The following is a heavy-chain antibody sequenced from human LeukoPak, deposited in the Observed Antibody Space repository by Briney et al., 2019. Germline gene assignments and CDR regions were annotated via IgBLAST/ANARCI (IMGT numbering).Heavy chain of an antibody. Sequence: GGSLRLSCAASGFTFDDYGMSWVRQAPGKGLEWVSYISSSSSTIYYADSVKGRFTISRDNAKNSLYLQMNSLRAEDTAVYYCAAGRHSSGELGFDPWGQGTLVTVSS. CDR1: GFTFDDYG. CDR2: ISSSSSTI. CDR3: AAGRHSSGELGFDP. D-gene: IGHD1-26*01. J-gene: IGHJ5*02. V-gene: IGHV3-48*01.